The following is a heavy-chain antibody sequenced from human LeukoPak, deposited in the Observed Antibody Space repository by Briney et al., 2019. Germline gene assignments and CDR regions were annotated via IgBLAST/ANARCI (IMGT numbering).Heavy chain of an antibody. D-gene: IGHD3-3*01. CDR2: ISYDGSNK. V-gene: IGHV3-30-3*01. J-gene: IGHJ6*02. CDR3: ARDHHYDFWSGYNYYYYGMDV. Sequence: GGSLRLSCAASGFTFSSYAMHWVRQAPGKGLEWVAVISYDGSNKYYADSVKGRFTISRDNAKNSLYLQMNSLRAEDTAVYYCARDHHYDFWSGYNYYYYGMDVWGQGTTVTVSS. CDR1: GFTFSSYA.